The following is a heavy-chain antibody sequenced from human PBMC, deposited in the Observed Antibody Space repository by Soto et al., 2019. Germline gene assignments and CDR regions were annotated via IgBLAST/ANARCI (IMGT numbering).Heavy chain of an antibody. CDR3: ARLYSSGCFLCYFDD. Sequence: AAGIGTCEATGCTFTRFGIGWVRQAPGQGLEFMGWISAFHGSTNYAQKFQGRVTMTTDTPTSTAYMELGSLRSDDTAVYYCARLYSSGCFLCYFDDCGQLTLVP. CDR1: GCTFTRFG. V-gene: IGHV1-18*01. J-gene: IGHJ4*02. D-gene: IGHD6-19*01. CDR2: ISAFHGST.